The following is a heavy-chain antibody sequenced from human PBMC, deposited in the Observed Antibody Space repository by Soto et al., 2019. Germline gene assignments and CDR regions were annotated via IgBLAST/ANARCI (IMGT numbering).Heavy chain of an antibody. CDR1: GGSISSYY. CDR2: IYTSGST. Sequence: SETLSLTCTVSGGSISSYYWSWIRQPAGKGLEWIGRIYTSGSTNYNPSLKSRVTMSVDTSKTQFSLKLSSVTAADTAVYYCARLAGSSWYYYYYYGMDVWGQGTTVTVSS. CDR3: ARLAGSSWYYYYYYGMDV. V-gene: IGHV4-4*07. J-gene: IGHJ6*02. D-gene: IGHD6-13*01.